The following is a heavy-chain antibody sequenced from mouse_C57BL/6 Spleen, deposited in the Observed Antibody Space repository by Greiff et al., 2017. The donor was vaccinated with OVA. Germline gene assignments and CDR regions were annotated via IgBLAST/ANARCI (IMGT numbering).Heavy chain of an antibody. J-gene: IGHJ2*01. Sequence: QVQLQQPGAELVKPGASVKLSCKASGYTFTSYWMHWVKQRPGQGLEWIGMIHPNSGSTNYNEKFKSKATLTVDKSSSTAYMQLSSLTSEDSAVYDCARREILGYGYFDYWGQGTTLTVSS. CDR1: GYTFTSYW. CDR3: ARREILGYGYFDY. V-gene: IGHV1-64*01. D-gene: IGHD2-2*01. CDR2: IHPNSGST.